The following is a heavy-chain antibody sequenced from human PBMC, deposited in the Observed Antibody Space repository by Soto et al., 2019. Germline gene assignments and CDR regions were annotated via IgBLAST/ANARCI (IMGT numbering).Heavy chain of an antibody. CDR1: GFTFSSYT. Sequence: GGSLRLSCAASGFTFSSYTMNWVRQSPGKGLEWVSYVSRSGTYIHNADSVKGRFTISRDNAKNSLYLQMNSLRAEDTAVYYCARERLVPDYWGQGTLVTVSS. CDR2: VSRSGTYI. D-gene: IGHD6-19*01. V-gene: IGHV3-21*01. CDR3: ARERLVPDY. J-gene: IGHJ4*02.